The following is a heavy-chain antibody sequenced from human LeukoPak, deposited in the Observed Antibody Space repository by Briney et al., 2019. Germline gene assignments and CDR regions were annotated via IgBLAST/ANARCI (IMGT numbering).Heavy chain of an antibody. CDR2: IGSSGSAGDNM. J-gene: IGHJ6*03. CDR3: ARAPTPYFTYYMDV. Sequence: GGSLRLSCAASGFIFSGFGMNWVRQAPGKGLEWISYIGSSGSAGDNMYYAGSVKVRFTVSRHNAKASLFLQMNSLQDADTAVYYCARAPTPYFTYYMDVWGKGTTVTVSS. CDR1: GFIFSGFG. V-gene: IGHV3-48*02. D-gene: IGHD2-21*01.